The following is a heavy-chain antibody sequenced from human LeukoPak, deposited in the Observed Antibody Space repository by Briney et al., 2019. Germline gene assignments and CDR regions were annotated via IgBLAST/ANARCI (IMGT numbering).Heavy chain of an antibody. J-gene: IGHJ4*02. V-gene: IGHV3-30*04. CDR2: ISYDGSNK. D-gene: IGHD6-19*01. Sequence: GGSLRLSCAASGFTFSSYAMHWVRQAPGKGLEWVAVISYDGSNKYYADSVKGRFTISRDNSKNTLYLQMNSLRAEDTAVYYCARGSSGWYFDYWGQGTLVTVSS. CDR3: ARGSSGWYFDY. CDR1: GFTFSSYA.